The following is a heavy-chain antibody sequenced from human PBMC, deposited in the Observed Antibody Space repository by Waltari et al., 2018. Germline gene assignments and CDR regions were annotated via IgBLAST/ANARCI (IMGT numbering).Heavy chain of an antibody. V-gene: IGHV4-4*02. CDR1: GGSIISSNW. Sequence: QVQLQESGPGLVKPSWTLSLTCAVSGGSIISSNWWSWVRHPPGQGLEWIGEIYHSGRTNYNPSLKSRVTISVDKSKNQFSLKLSSVTAADTAVYYCASLIVTDDYGDHDRYFDYWGQGTLVTVSS. J-gene: IGHJ4*02. CDR3: ASLIVTDDYGDHDRYFDY. CDR2: IYHSGRT. D-gene: IGHD4-17*01.